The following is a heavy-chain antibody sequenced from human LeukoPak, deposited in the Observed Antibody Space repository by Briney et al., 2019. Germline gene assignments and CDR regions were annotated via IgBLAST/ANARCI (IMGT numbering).Heavy chain of an antibody. CDR2: VYPRDSDT. D-gene: IGHD1-1*01. Sequence: GESLKISCKASGYSFSNYWIGWVRQVPGKGLEWMGIVYPRDSDTRYSPSFQDQVTISADKSISTAYLQWSSLKASDTAVYYCARPGERSRRDWNLDQWGQGTLVTVSS. J-gene: IGHJ4*02. CDR1: GYSFSNYW. CDR3: ARPGERSRRDWNLDQ. V-gene: IGHV5-51*01.